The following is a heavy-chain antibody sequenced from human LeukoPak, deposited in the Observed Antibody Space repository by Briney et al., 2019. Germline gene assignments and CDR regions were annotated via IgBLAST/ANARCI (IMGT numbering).Heavy chain of an antibody. CDR1: GFTFSSYW. J-gene: IGHJ6*03. Sequence: PGGSLRLSCAASGFTFSSYWMTWVRQPPGKGLEWVANIKQDGTEKYCVDSVKGRFTISRDNAKNSLYLQINSLRADDTAVYYCARDKLQWELPVLTHYYYMDVWGKGTTVTVSS. CDR2: IKQDGTEK. CDR3: ARDKLQWELPVLTHYYYMDV. D-gene: IGHD1-26*01. V-gene: IGHV3-7*01.